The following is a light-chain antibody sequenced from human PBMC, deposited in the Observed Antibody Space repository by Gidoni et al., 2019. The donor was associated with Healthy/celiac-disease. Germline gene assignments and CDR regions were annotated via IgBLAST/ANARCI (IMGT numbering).Light chain of an antibody. V-gene: IGLV3-1*01. J-gene: IGLJ2*01. Sequence: SDELTQPPSVSGSPGQTASITCSGDKWGDKYACWYQQKPGQSPVLVIYQDSKRPSGLPERFSGSNSGNTATLTIRGTQAMDEADYYCQAWDSSTVVFGGGTKLTVL. CDR3: QAWDSSTVV. CDR1: KWGDKY. CDR2: QDS.